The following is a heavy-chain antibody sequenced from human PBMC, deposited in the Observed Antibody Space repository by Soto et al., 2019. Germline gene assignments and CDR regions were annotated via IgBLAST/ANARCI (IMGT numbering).Heavy chain of an antibody. V-gene: IGHV1-69*12. CDR3: ARDLHGHSWNPIDDGMDV. Sequence: QVQLVQSGAEVKKPGSSVKVSCKASGGTFSSYAISWVRQAPGQGLEWMGGIIPIFGTANYAQKFQGRVTITGDXYTXTXAMELSSLRSEDTAVYYCARDLHGHSWNPIDDGMDVWGQGTTVTVSS. D-gene: IGHD1-20*01. J-gene: IGHJ6*02. CDR2: IIPIFGTA. CDR1: GGTFSSYA.